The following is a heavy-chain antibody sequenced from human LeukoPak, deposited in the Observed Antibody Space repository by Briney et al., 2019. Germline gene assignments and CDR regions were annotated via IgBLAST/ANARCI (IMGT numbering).Heavy chain of an antibody. CDR1: GFTFSSYC. J-gene: IGHJ4*02. D-gene: IGHD6-19*01. CDR3: AREERQWLVKGLDY. Sequence: PGRSLRLSCAASGFTFSSYCMHWVRQAPGKGLEWVLYISSSSSTIYYADSVKGRFTISRDNAKNSLSLQMNSLRDEDTAVYYCAREERQWLVKGLDYWGQGTLVTVSS. V-gene: IGHV3-48*02. CDR2: ISSSSSTI.